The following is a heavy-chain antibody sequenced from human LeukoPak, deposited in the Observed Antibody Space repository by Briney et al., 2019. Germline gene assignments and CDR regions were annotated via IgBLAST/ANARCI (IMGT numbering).Heavy chain of an antibody. Sequence: PSETLSLTCAVSGGSISSSNWWSWVRQPPGKGLEWIGEIYHSGSTNYNPSLKSRVTISVDTSKNQFSLKLSSVSAADTGVYYCARSLYGDYPDFDYWGQGTLVTVSS. V-gene: IGHV4-4*02. D-gene: IGHD4-17*01. J-gene: IGHJ4*02. CDR3: ARSLYGDYPDFDY. CDR1: GGSISSSNW. CDR2: IYHSGST.